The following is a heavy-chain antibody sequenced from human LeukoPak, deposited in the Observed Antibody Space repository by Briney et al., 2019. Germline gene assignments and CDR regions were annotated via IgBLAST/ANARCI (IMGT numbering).Heavy chain of an antibody. CDR1: GGSFTSGGYY. Sequence: SETLSLTCTVSGGSFTSGGYYWSWIRQPPGKGLEWIGEINHSGSTNYNPSLKSRVYISLDTSQNQFSLKLSSVTAADTAVYYCGRVGTGNTGYWGQGTLVTVSA. J-gene: IGHJ4*02. D-gene: IGHD3/OR15-3a*01. V-gene: IGHV4-31*03. CDR3: GRVGTGNTGY. CDR2: INHSGST.